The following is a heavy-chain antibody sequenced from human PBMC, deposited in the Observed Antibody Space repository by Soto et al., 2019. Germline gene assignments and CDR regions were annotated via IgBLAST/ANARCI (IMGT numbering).Heavy chain of an antibody. V-gene: IGHV3-23*01. J-gene: IGHJ4*01. Sequence: EVQLLESGGGLVQPGGSLRLSCAASGFTFSSYGMSWVRQAPGKGLEWVSAVISSGGTTNYAGSVKGRFTISRDNSKNTLYLQMNSLREEDTAVYYCANVSSGVVVPADMSWGPGTLVTVSS. CDR3: ANVSSGVVVPADMS. CDR1: GFTFSSYG. CDR2: VISSGGTT. D-gene: IGHD2-2*01.